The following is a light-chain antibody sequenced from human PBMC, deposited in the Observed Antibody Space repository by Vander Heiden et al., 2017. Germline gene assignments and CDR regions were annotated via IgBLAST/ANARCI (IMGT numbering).Light chain of an antibody. CDR3: QSYDSSLSGLWV. V-gene: IGLV1-40*01. Sequence: QSVLTQPPSVSGAPGQSVTLSCTRRRSNIAECYDVHWYQQLPGTAHKLLIYGNSNRHSGVPDRFSGSKSGTSASLAITGLQAEDEADYYCQSYDSSLSGLWVFGGGTKLTVL. CDR2: GNS. CDR1: RSNIAECYD. J-gene: IGLJ3*02.